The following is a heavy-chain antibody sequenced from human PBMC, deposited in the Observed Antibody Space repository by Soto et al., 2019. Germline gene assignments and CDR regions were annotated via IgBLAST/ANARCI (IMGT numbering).Heavy chain of an antibody. CDR2: ISFSGGGT. V-gene: IGHV3-23*01. CDR1: GVTFSSFD. D-gene: IGHD3-16*01. J-gene: IGHJ4*02. Sequence: EVQLLESGGGLVQPGGSLRLSCVASGVTFSSFDMSWVRQAPGKGLEWVSSISFSGGGTFYADSVKGRFSISRDNSKNTLYLQMISLRADDTAVYYCVGGRRRPVQFDYWGQGTLVTVSS. CDR3: VGGRRRPVQFDY.